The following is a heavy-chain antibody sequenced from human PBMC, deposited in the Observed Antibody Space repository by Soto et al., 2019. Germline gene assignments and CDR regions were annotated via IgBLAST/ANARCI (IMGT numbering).Heavy chain of an antibody. CDR2: ISGSGVNT. CDR3: AKADASGGTSLLFDY. D-gene: IGHD2-15*01. V-gene: IGHV3-23*01. J-gene: IGHJ4*02. CDR1: GFTFSSYA. Sequence: GGSLRLSCAASGFTFSSYAMTWVRQAPGKGLEWVSTISGSGVNTYYADSVKGRFTISRDNSKNTVYVQMNSLSAEDTAIYYCAKADASGGTSLLFDYWGQGTLVTVYS.